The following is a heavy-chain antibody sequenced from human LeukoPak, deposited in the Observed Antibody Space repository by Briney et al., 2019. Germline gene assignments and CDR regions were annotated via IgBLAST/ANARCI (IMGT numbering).Heavy chain of an antibody. J-gene: IGHJ4*02. V-gene: IGHV4-34*01. D-gene: IGHD6-19*01. CDR2: INHSGST. Sequence: SETLSLTCAVYGGSFSGYYWTWIRQPPGEGLEWIGEINHSGSTNYNPSLKSRVTISVDTFKNQFSLKLSSVTAADTAVYYCARGLPFPRLAEFEYWGQGTLVTVSS. CDR1: GGSFSGYY. CDR3: ARGLPFPRLAEFEY.